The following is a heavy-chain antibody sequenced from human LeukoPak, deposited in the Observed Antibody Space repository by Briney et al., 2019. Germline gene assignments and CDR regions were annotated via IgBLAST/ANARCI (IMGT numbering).Heavy chain of an antibody. J-gene: IGHJ5*02. CDR1: GFTVNNNY. V-gene: IGHV3-66*01. Sequence: GGSLRLSCAASGFTVNNNYMNWVRQAPGKGLEWVSLIYSGGTTSYADSVKGRFTISRDNSKNTLYLQMNSLRVEDTAVYYCARGPPAVTTNTYAWGQGTLVTVSS. CDR2: IYSGGTT. CDR3: ARGPPAVTTNTYA. D-gene: IGHD1-1*01.